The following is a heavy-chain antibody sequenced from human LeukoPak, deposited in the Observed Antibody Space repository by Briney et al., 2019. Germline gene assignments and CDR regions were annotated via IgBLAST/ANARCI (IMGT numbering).Heavy chain of an antibody. CDR3: ARDWHSYGEM. CDR2: INPNSGGT. V-gene: IGHV1-2*02. J-gene: IGHJ4*02. Sequence: ASVTLSCKASGSTFTGYNMHWVRHAPGQGLEWMGWINPNSGGTNYAQKFQGRVTMTRDTSISTAYMELSRLRSDDTAVYYCARDWHSYGEMWGQGTLVTVSS. CDR1: GSTFTGYN. D-gene: IGHD5-18*01.